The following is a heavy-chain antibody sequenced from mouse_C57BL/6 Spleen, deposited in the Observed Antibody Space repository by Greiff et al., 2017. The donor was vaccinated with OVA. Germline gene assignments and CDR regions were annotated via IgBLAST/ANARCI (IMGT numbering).Heavy chain of an antibody. V-gene: IGHV1-55*01. Sequence: VKLQQPGAELVKPGASVKMSCKASGYTFTSYWITWVKQRPGQGLEWIGDIYPGSGSTNYNEKFKSKATLTVDTSSSTAYMQLSSLTSEDSAVYYCARDKLLITTVERGYFDYWGQGTTLTVSS. D-gene: IGHD1-1*01. CDR2: IYPGSGST. CDR3: ARDKLLITTVERGYFDY. J-gene: IGHJ2*01. CDR1: GYTFTSYW.